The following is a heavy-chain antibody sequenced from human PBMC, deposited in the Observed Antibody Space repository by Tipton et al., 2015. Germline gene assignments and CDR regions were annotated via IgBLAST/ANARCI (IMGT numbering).Heavy chain of an antibody. J-gene: IGHJ5*02. CDR1: GFTFSIYN. CDR2: ISSGSSII. CDR3: ARCQDYYDSGGYYHVGWFDP. D-gene: IGHD3-22*01. V-gene: IGHV3-48*04. Sequence: SLRLSCAASGFTFSIYNMNWVRQAPGKGLEWISYISSGSSIIYYADSVKGRFTISRDNAKNSLYLQMNSLRAEDTAVYYCARCQDYYDSGGYYHVGWFDPWGQGTLVTVSS.